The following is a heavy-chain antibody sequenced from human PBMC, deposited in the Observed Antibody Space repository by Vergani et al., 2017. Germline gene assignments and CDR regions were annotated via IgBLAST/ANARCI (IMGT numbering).Heavy chain of an antibody. CDR3: ARVQGGDPVPNLDY. CDR2: IYYSGST. J-gene: IGHJ4*02. D-gene: IGHD3-10*01. Sequence: QLQLQESGPGLVKPSETLSLTCTVSGGSISSSSYYWGWIRQPPGKGLEWIGSIYYSGSTNYNPSLKSRVTISVDTSKNQFSLKLSSVTAADTAVYYCARVQGGDPVPNLDYWGQGTLVTVSS. CDR1: GGSISSSSYY. V-gene: IGHV4-39*07.